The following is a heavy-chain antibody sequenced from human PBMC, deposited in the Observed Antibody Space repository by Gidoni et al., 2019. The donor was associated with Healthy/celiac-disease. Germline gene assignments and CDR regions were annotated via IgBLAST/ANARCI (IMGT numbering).Heavy chain of an antibody. V-gene: IGHV4-59*01. CDR1: GGSISSYY. Sequence: QVQLQESGPGLVKPSETLSLTCTVSGGSISSYYWSWIRQPPGKGLEWIGYIYYSGSTNYNPSLKSRVTISVDTSKNQFSLKLSSVTAADTAVYYCARAPLRVLPQHQYYFDYWGQGTLVTVSS. CDR3: ARAPLRVLPQHQYYFDY. D-gene: IGHD5-12*01. J-gene: IGHJ4*02. CDR2: IYYSGST.